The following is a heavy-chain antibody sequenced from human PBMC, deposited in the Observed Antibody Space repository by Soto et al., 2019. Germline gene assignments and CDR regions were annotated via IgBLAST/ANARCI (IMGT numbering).Heavy chain of an antibody. CDR3: ARDFVVIAAAGTFYYYGMDV. CDR2: IYSGGST. Sequence: GRPLRLSCAAAGFTVSNNYMSWVRQAPGKGLEWVSVIYSGGSTYYADSVKGRFTISRDNSKNTLYLQMNSLRAEDTAVYYCARDFVVIAAAGTFYYYGMDVWGQGTTVTVSS. J-gene: IGHJ6*02. V-gene: IGHV3-53*01. D-gene: IGHD6-13*01. CDR1: GFTVSNNY.